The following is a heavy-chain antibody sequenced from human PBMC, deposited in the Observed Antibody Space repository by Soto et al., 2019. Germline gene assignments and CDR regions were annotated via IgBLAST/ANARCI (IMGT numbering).Heavy chain of an antibody. D-gene: IGHD2-2*01. CDR1: GFTFSSYS. CDR2: ISSSSSYI. J-gene: IGHJ6*02. Sequence: EVQLVESGGGLVKPGGSLRLSCAASGFTFSSYSMNWVRQAPGKRLERVSSISSSSSYIYYADSVKGRFTISRDNAKNSLYLQMNSLRAEDTAVYYCARVGGCSSTSCYAPPAASYYYYGMDVWGQGTTVTVCS. CDR3: ARVGGCSSTSCYAPPAASYYYYGMDV. V-gene: IGHV3-21*01.